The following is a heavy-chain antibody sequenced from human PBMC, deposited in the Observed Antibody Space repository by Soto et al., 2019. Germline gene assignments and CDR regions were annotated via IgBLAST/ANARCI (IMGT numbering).Heavy chain of an antibody. J-gene: IGHJ4*02. D-gene: IGHD2-2*01. Sequence: QVQLQQWGAGLLKTSETLSLTCAVYGGSFSGYYWTWIRQTPGKGLKWIGEINHSGTTKYNPSLKSQVTISIDPSQNQFSLHVTSVTAADTSVYFCARGIGYCSSTNCYSSRHLRFDSWGQGSLVTVSS. CDR2: INHSGTT. CDR3: ARGIGYCSSTNCYSSRHLRFDS. V-gene: IGHV4-34*01. CDR1: GGSFSGYY.